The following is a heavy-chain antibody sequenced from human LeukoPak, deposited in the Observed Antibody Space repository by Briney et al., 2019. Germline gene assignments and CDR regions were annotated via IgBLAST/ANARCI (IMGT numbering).Heavy chain of an antibody. V-gene: IGHV4-59*01. CDR1: GGSISSYY. D-gene: IGHD6-19*01. Sequence: PSETLSLTCTVSGGSISSYYWSWIRQPPGKGLGWIANIYYSGSTNYSPSLRSRVTISVDTSKNQFSLELTSVTAADTAVYYCARGVWSSGWSAYYFDYWGQGTLVTVSS. CDR3: ARGVWSSGWSAYYFDY. CDR2: IYYSGST. J-gene: IGHJ4*02.